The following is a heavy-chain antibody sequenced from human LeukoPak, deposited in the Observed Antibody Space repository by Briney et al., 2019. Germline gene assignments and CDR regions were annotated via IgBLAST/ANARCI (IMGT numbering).Heavy chain of an antibody. CDR2: LYAGGST. D-gene: IGHD6-13*01. CDR1: GFTVSGNY. V-gene: IGHV3-53*01. J-gene: IGHJ1*01. Sequence: GGSLRLSCAVSGFTVSGNYMSWVRQAPGKGLEWVSVLYAGGSTDYADSVKGRFTISRDNSKNTLYLQMNSLRAEDMAVYYCAKDLAAGTGFRYFQHWGQGTLVTVSS. CDR3: AKDLAAGTGFRYFQH.